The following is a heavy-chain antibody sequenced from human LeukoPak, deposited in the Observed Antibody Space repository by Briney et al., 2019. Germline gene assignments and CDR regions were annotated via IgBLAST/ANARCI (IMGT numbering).Heavy chain of an antibody. CDR1: GFTFSSYG. V-gene: IGHV3-30*03. J-gene: IGHJ4*02. CDR2: ISYDGSNK. Sequence: PGRSLRLSCAASGFTFSSYGMHWVRQAPGKGLEWVAVISYDGSNKYYADSVKGRFTISRDNSKNTLYLQMNSLRAEDTAVYYCSYHYWGQGTLVTVSS. CDR3: SYHY.